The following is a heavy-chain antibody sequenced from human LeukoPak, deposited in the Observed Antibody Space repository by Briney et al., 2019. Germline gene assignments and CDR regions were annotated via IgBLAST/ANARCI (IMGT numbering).Heavy chain of an antibody. D-gene: IGHD2-15*01. V-gene: IGHV3-23*01. CDR3: AKQLGYCSDGSCYFPY. CDR2: ISNNGGYT. Sequence: GGSLRHSCAASGFTFSSSAMSWVRQAPGKGLEWVSAISNNGGYTYYADSVQGRFTISRDNSKSTLCLQMNSLRAEDTAVYYCAKQLGYCSDGSCYFPYWGQGTLVTVSS. J-gene: IGHJ4*02. CDR1: GFTFSSSA.